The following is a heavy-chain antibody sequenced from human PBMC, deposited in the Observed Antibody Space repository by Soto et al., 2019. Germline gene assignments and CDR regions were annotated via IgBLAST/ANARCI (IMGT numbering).Heavy chain of an antibody. CDR1: GDSVSSNSAA. D-gene: IGHD3-10*01. Sequence: SQTLSLTCAISGDSVSSNSAAWSWIRQSPSRVLEWLGRTYYRSTWYYDYALSVKSRITINPDTSKNQFSLQLNSVTPEDTAVYYCAGQSSGYHLSSWGQGTLVTVSS. V-gene: IGHV6-1*01. CDR3: AGQSSGYHLSS. J-gene: IGHJ4*02. CDR2: TYYRSTWYY.